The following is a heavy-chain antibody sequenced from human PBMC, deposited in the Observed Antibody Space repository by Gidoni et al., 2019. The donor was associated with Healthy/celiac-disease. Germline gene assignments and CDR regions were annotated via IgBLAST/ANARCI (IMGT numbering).Heavy chain of an antibody. J-gene: IGHJ4*02. D-gene: IGHD6-13*01. V-gene: IGHV1-2*02. CDR1: GYTCTGHY. Sequence: QVQLAQSGAEVKKPGASVKGSCKASGYTCTGHYMHWVRQAPGQGLEWMGWINPNSGGTNYAQKFQGRVTMTRDTAISTAYMELSRLRSDDTAVYYCARDVHIIAAAGRGFGYWGQGTLVTVSS. CDR3: ARDVHIIAAAGRGFGY. CDR2: INPNSGGT.